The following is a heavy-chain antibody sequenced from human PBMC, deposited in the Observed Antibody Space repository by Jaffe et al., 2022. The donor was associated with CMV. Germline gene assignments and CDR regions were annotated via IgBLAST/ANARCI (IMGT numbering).Heavy chain of an antibody. J-gene: IGHJ6*02. CDR2: INPNSGGT. V-gene: IGHV1-2*02. Sequence: QVQLVQSGAEVKKPGASVKVSCKASGYTFTGYYMHWVRQAPGQGLEWMGWINPNSGGTNYAQKFQGRVTMTRDTSISTAYMELSRLRSDDTAVYYCASLTQDSSGYYTPIEEYYYYGMDVWGQGTTVTVSS. CDR3: ASLTQDSSGYYTPIEEYYYYGMDV. CDR1: GYTFTGYY. D-gene: IGHD3-22*01.